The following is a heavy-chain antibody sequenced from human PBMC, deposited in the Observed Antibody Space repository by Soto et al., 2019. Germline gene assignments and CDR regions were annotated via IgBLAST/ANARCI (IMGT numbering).Heavy chain of an antibody. Sequence: EVQLLESGGGLVQPGGSLRLSCAASGFSFTNYAMNWVRQAPGKGLEWVSGSGFSGDTTHYADSVKGRFTISRDNSKNTLYLQMDRLSPEDTAVYYCAKGGYCSASVCYNLGYYYGMDVWGQGTTVTVSS. D-gene: IGHD2-8*02. CDR2: SGFSGDTT. CDR3: AKGGYCSASVCYNLGYYYGMDV. V-gene: IGHV3-23*01. J-gene: IGHJ6*02. CDR1: GFSFTNYA.